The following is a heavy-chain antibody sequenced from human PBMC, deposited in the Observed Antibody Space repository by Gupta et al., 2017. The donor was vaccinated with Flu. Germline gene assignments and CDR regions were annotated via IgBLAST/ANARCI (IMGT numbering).Heavy chain of an antibody. CDR1: GGSISTYY. CDR3: ARGLDYGNYYYIDV. Sequence: QVLLQESGPGLVKPSETLSLTCTVSGGSISTYYWSWIRQSPGKGLEWIGHIYDSWTTNYNPSLKSRVTISVDTSTGQFSLKLSSVTAADSAIYYCARGLDYGNYYYIDVWAKGTTVTVSS. CDR2: IYDSWTT. V-gene: IGHV4-59*01. J-gene: IGHJ6*03. D-gene: IGHD3-16*01.